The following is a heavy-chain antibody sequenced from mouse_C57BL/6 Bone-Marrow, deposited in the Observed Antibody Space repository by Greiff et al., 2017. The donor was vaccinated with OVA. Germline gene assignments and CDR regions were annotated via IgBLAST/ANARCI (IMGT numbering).Heavy chain of an antibody. V-gene: IGHV1-81*01. CDR2: IYPRSGNT. D-gene: IGHD1-1*01. J-gene: IGHJ3*01. CDR1: GYTFTSYG. CDR3: ARDLYYYGSAWFAY. Sequence: VHLVESGAELARPGASVKLSCTASGYTFTSYGISWVKQRTGQGLEWIGEIYPRSGNTYYNEKFKGKATLTADKSSSTAYMELRSLTSEDSAVYFCARDLYYYGSAWFAYWGQGTLVTVSA.